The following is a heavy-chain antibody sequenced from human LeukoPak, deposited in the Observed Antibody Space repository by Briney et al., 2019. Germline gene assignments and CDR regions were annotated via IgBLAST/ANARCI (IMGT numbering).Heavy chain of an antibody. Sequence: SGTLSLTCAVSGGSISSSNWWSWVRQPPGKGLEWIGEIYHSGSTNYNPSLKSRDTISVDKSKNQFSLKLSSVTAADTAVYYCARGVEMATMPFDYWGQGTLVTVSS. CDR1: GGSISSSNW. CDR2: IYHSGST. CDR3: ARGVEMATMPFDY. J-gene: IGHJ4*02. D-gene: IGHD5-24*01. V-gene: IGHV4-4*02.